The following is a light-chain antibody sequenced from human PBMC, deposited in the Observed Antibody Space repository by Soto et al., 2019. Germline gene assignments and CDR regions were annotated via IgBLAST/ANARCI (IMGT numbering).Light chain of an antibody. CDR1: SSNIGADYD. V-gene: IGLV1-40*01. Sequence: QSVLTQPPSVSGAPGQRVTFSCIGSSSNIGADYDVHWYQQLPGTAPKLRIYSIINRPSGAPYRFSGSRSGASAALAITGLQAENEADYYCQSYDSSLGFVFGTGTKVTVL. CDR3: QSYDSSLGFV. J-gene: IGLJ1*01. CDR2: SII.